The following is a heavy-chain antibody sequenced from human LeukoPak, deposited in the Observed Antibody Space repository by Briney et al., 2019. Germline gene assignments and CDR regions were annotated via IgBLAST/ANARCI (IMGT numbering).Heavy chain of an antibody. J-gene: IGHJ6*03. D-gene: IGHD4-23*01. V-gene: IGHV4-34*01. Sequence: PSETLSLTCAVYGGSFSGYYWSWIRQPPGKGLEWIGEINHSGSTNYNPSLKSRVTISVDTSKNQFSLKLSSVTAADTAVYYCARLARSDFRGKYSGYYYYYYMDVWGKGTTVTISS. CDR2: INHSGST. CDR1: GGSFSGYY. CDR3: ARLARSDFRGKYSGYYYYYYMDV.